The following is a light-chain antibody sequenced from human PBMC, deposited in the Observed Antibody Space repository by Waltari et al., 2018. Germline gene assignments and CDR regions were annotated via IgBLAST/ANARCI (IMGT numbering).Light chain of an antibody. CDR1: SPNIGNNY. CDR3: GTWDSRMSVAV. Sequence: QSVLTQPPSVSAASGQTVTISCSGSSPNIGNNYVSWDQKFPGTAPKLLIYENYMRPSGSPVRFSGSTSGTSATLDIHGLQTGDEADYYCGTWDSRMSVAVLGGGTKVTVL. CDR2: ENY. J-gene: IGLJ2*01. V-gene: IGLV1-51*01.